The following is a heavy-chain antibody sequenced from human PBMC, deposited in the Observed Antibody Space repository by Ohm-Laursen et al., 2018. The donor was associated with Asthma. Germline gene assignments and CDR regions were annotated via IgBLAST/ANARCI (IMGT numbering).Heavy chain of an antibody. D-gene: IGHD6-13*01. J-gene: IGHJ4*02. CDR1: GFSFSSYS. Sequence: SLRLSCAASGFSFSSYSMNWVRQAPGKGLEWLSSISSSSTSIFSADSVKGRFTISRDNARNSLYLQMHTLRVEDTAVYYCARDAVGAAGVHRHFDSWGQGSLVTVSS. V-gene: IGHV3-21*01. CDR2: ISSSSTSI. CDR3: ARDAVGAAGVHRHFDS.